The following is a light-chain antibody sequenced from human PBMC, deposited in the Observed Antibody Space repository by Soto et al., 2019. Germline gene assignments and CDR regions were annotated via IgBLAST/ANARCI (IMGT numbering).Light chain of an antibody. CDR1: SSDFGGYNF. CDR3: GSYSGSSYG. J-gene: IGLJ1*01. Sequence: SALNQPASVSGPLGQLITMSCSGTSSDFGGYNFVSCYQQHTGKAPKLKIYEVITRPSGVPSRFPVSKSGSPASPTISGLQAEDDVNYYCGSYSGSSYGFGPWPKRTVL. V-gene: IGLV2-14*01. CDR2: EVI.